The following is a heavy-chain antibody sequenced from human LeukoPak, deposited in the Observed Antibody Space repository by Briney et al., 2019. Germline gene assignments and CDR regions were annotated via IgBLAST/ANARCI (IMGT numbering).Heavy chain of an antibody. V-gene: IGHV4-34*01. CDR2: INHSGST. CDR3: ARQHPYYYYYMDV. Sequence: SETLSLTCAVYGGSFSGYYWSWIRQPPGKGLEWIGEINHSGSTNYNPSLKSRVTISVDTSKNQFSPKRSSVTAADTAVYYCARQHPYYYYYMDVWGKGTTVTVSS. J-gene: IGHJ6*03. D-gene: IGHD2-21*01. CDR1: GGSFSGYY.